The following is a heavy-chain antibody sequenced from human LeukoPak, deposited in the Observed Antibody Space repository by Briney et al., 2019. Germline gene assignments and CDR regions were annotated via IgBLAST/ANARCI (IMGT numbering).Heavy chain of an antibody. D-gene: IGHD6-13*01. V-gene: IGHV4-34*01. J-gene: IGHJ4*02. CDR2: IKHSGST. CDR1: GGSFSGYY. Sequence: SETLSLTCAVYGGSFSGYYWRWIRQPPGKGLEWVGEIKHSGSTNYNPSLKSRVTTSVDTSKNKVSLKLSSVTAADTAVYYCARCLGYSSSWYRYWGKGTLVTVSS. CDR3: ARCLGYSSSWYRY.